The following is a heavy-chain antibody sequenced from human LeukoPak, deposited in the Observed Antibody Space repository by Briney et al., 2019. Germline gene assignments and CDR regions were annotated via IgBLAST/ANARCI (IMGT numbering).Heavy chain of an antibody. CDR3: ARDQYCSSTSCYPSDY. Sequence: PGGSLRLSCAASGFTFSSYALHWVRQAPGKGLEWVAVISYDGSNKYYADSVKGRFTISRDNSKNTLYLQMNSLRAEDTAVYYCARDQYCSSTSCYPSDYWGQGTLVTVSS. CDR2: ISYDGSNK. D-gene: IGHD2-2*01. V-gene: IGHV3-30*01. CDR1: GFTFSSYA. J-gene: IGHJ4*02.